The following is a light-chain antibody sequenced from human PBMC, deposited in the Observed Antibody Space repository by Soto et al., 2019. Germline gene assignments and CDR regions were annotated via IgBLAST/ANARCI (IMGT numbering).Light chain of an antibody. CDR2: GAS. Sequence: EIVMTQSPVTLSVSPGERDTLSCRASQSVGSNLAWYQQKPGQAPRLLIYGASSRATGIPARFSASGSGTEFTLTISGLQSEDFAVYSCQHYNNSPPLWTFGQGTKVEIK. CDR1: QSVGSN. CDR3: QHYNNSPPLWT. J-gene: IGKJ1*01. V-gene: IGKV3-15*01.